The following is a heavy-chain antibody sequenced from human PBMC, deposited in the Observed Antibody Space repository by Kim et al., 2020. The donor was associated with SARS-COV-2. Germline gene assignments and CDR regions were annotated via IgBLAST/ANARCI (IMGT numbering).Heavy chain of an antibody. CDR2: IGSAGDT. CDR3: ARGAMVRGVITDFDY. D-gene: IGHD3-10*01. CDR1: GFNFSSYD. V-gene: IGHV3-13*01. Sequence: GGSLRLSCAASGFNFSSYDMHWVRQGTGKGLEWVSAIGSAGDTYYPGSVKGRFTISRENAKNSLYLQMNSRTAGDTAVYYCARGAMVRGVITDFDYWGQGPLVTVSS. J-gene: IGHJ4*02.